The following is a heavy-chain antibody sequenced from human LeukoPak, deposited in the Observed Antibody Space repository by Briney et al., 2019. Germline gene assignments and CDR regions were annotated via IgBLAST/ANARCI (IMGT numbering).Heavy chain of an antibody. CDR2: INSDGSST. CDR1: GFTFSSYW. D-gene: IGHD1-26*01. J-gene: IGHJ3*02. V-gene: IGHV3-74*01. Sequence: GGSLRLSCAASGFTFSSYWMHWVRQVPGKGLVWVSRINSDGSSTSYADSVKGRFTISRDNAENMLYLQMNSLRAEDTAVYYCARDGSIIAFDMWGQGTMVTVSS. CDR3: ARDGSIIAFDM.